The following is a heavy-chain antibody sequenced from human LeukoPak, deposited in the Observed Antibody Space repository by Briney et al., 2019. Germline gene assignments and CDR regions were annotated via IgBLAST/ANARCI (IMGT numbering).Heavy chain of an antibody. D-gene: IGHD4-11*01. CDR3: ASQKRVTRGYYFDY. CDR1: GGSFSDYY. J-gene: IGHJ4*02. Sequence: PSETLSLTCAVYGGSFSDYYWSWIRQPPGKGLERIGEINHSGSTNYNPSLKSRVTISVDTSKNQFSLKLSSVTAADTAVYYCASQKRVTRGYYFDYWGQGTLVTVSS. CDR2: INHSGST. V-gene: IGHV4-34*01.